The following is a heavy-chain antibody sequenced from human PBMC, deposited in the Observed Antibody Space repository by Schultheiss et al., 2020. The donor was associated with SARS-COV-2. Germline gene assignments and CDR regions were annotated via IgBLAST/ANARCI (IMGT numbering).Heavy chain of an antibody. D-gene: IGHD3-3*01. V-gene: IGHV4-59*01. CDR2: IYYSGST. Sequence: SQTLSLTCTVSGGSISRYYWSWIRQPPGKGLEWIGYIYYSGSTNYNPSLKSRVTISVDTSKNQFSLKLSSVTAADTAVYYCARAKYDFWSNYNWFDPWGQGTLVTVSS. J-gene: IGHJ5*02. CDR1: GGSISRYY. CDR3: ARAKYDFWSNYNWFDP.